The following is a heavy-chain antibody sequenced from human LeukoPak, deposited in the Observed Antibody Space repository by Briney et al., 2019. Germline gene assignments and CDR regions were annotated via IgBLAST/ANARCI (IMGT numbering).Heavy chain of an antibody. CDR3: TRSDDYGDYLVDY. Sequence: GGSLRLSXAASGFTFSTYAMNWVRQAPGKGLEWVSTITSSSGYIYYADSMKGRFTTSRDNAKNSLYLQMTSLRAEDTAVYYCTRSDDYGDYLVDYWGQGTLVTVSS. J-gene: IGHJ4*02. V-gene: IGHV3-21*01. D-gene: IGHD4-17*01. CDR2: ITSSSGYI. CDR1: GFTFSTYA.